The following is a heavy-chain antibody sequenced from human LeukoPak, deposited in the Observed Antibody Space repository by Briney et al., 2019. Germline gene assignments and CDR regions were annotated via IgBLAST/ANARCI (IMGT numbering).Heavy chain of an antibody. CDR2: IYYSGST. V-gene: IGHV4-39*07. Sequence: SETLSLTCTVSGGSISSSSYYWGWIRQPPGKGLEWIGSIYYSGSTSSNTPLTSRVTISVDTSKNQFSLKLSSVTAADTAVYYCARDPAYDSSGVDDWGEGTLVAVSS. CDR1: GGSISSSSYY. CDR3: ARDPAYDSSGVDD. J-gene: IGHJ4*02. D-gene: IGHD3-22*01.